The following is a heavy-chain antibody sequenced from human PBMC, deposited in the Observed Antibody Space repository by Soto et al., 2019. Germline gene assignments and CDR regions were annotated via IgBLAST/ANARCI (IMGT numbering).Heavy chain of an antibody. V-gene: IGHV1-18*01. D-gene: IGHD6-19*01. CDR3: ARVVAVAGCFDH. J-gene: IGHJ4*02. Sequence: ASVKVSCKASGYTFTSYGISWVRQAPGQGLEWMGWISAYNGNTNYAQKLQGRVTMTTDTSTSTVYMELRSLRSDDAAVYYCARVVAVAGCFDHWGQGTLVTVSS. CDR2: ISAYNGNT. CDR1: GYTFTSYG.